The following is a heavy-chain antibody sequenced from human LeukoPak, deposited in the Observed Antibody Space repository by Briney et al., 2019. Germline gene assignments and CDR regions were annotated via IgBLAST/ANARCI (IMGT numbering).Heavy chain of an antibody. Sequence: GGSLRLSCAASEFTFSSYWMNWVRQAPGKGLEWVANIKQDGSEKYYVDSVKGRFTISRDNAKNSLYLQMNSLRAEDTAVYYCARDGYSGYDYWGQGTLVTVFS. CDR1: EFTFSSYW. CDR2: IKQDGSEK. D-gene: IGHD5-12*01. CDR3: ARDGYSGYDY. V-gene: IGHV3-7*01. J-gene: IGHJ4*02.